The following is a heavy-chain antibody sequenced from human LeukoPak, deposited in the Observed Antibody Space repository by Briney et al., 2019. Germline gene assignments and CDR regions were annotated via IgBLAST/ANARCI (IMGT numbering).Heavy chain of an antibody. D-gene: IGHD1-26*01. CDR1: GFTFSSYW. V-gene: IGHV3-7*01. CDR2: IKQDGSEK. J-gene: IGHJ4*02. CDR3: ARDDGVNMGATAFDY. Sequence: PGGSLRLSCAASGFTFSSYWMHWVRQAPGKGLEWVANIKQDGSEKYYVDSVKGRFTISRDNAKNSLYLQMNSLRAEDTAVYYCARDDGVNMGATAFDYWGQGTLVTVSS.